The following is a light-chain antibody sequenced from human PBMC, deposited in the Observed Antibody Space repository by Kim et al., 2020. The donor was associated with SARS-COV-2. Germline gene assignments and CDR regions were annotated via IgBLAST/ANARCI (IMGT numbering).Light chain of an antibody. J-gene: IGKJ4*01. CDR2: DAS. Sequence: VVLTQSPGTLSLSPGERATLSCRASQSVGTYLGWYQHKAGQPPRLLIFDASKRASGIPARFSGGGSGTDFTLTISSLEPEDFALYFCHQRTNWPPTFGGGTKVDIK. V-gene: IGKV3-11*01. CDR3: HQRTNWPPT. CDR1: QSVGTY.